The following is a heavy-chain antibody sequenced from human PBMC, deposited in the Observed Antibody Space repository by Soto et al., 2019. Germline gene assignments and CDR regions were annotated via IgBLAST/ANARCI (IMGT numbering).Heavy chain of an antibody. CDR1: GGTFNTYA. D-gene: IGHD3-16*01. CDR2: IIPIFRTP. Sequence: ASVKVSCKASGGTFNTYAISWVRQAPGQGLEWMGGIIPIFRTPDYAQKFQGRVTIIADESTSTAYMELSSLRSEDTAVYYCARSWTGLVVLLTAYYYYYVIDVRAQRTTVTGSS. CDR3: ARSWTGLVVLLTAYYYYYVIDV. V-gene: IGHV1-69*13. J-gene: IGHJ6*02.